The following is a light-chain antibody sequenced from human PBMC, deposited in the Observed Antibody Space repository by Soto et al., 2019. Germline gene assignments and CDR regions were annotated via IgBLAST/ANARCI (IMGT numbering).Light chain of an antibody. CDR1: QSIRSY. V-gene: IGKV1-39*01. CDR3: QQSYSTPYT. Sequence: DIQVTQSPSSLSASVGDXXXXTXRASQSIRSYLSWYQQRPGKAPKLLIYAASSLQSGVPSRFSGGGSGTDFTLTISSLQPEDFTIYYCQQSYSTPYTFGQGTKLEIK. J-gene: IGKJ2*01. CDR2: AAS.